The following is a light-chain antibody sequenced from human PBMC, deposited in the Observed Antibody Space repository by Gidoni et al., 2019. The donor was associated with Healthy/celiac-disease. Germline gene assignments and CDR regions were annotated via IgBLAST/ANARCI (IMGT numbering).Light chain of an antibody. J-gene: IGKJ4*01. V-gene: IGKV1-39*01. CDR3: QQSYSTPLT. CDR1: QSISSY. Sequence: DIKMTQSPSSLSASVGDRVTITCRASQSISSYLNWYQQKPGKAPKLLIYAESSLQSGVPSRFSGSGSGTDFTLTISSRQPEDFATYYCQQSYSTPLTFGGGTKVEIK. CDR2: AES.